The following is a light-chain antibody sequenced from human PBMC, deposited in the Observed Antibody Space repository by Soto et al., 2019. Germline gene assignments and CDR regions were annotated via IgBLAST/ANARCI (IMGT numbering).Light chain of an antibody. CDR3: QQYARLPRT. Sequence: EIVLKQSPGTLSLSPGERATLSCRASQSVSSNYLAWYQQKPGQAPRLLIYVAFNRAPGIPDRFSGSGSGTDFTLTISRLEPDDFAVYYCQQYARLPRTFGQGTKVDIK. CDR2: VAF. V-gene: IGKV3-20*01. CDR1: QSVSSNY. J-gene: IGKJ1*01.